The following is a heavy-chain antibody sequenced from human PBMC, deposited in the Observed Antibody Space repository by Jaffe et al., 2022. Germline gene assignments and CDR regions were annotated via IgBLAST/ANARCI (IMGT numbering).Heavy chain of an antibody. CDR1: GFTFDDYT. J-gene: IGHJ4*02. Sequence: EVQLVESGGVVVQPGGSLRLSCAASGFTFDDYTMHWVRQAPGKGLEWVSLISWDGGSTYYADSVKGRFTISRDNSKNSLYLQMNSLRTEDTALYYCAKDMGPVRGGYFDYWGQGTLVTVSS. CDR2: ISWDGGST. CDR3: AKDMGPVRGGYFDY. V-gene: IGHV3-43*01. D-gene: IGHD3-10*01.